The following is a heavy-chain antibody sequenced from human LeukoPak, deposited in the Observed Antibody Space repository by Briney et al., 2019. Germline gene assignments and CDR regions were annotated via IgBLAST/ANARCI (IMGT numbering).Heavy chain of an antibody. CDR3: ARVWNSSGWYVDWFDP. J-gene: IGHJ5*02. D-gene: IGHD6-19*01. CDR1: GGSISSYY. V-gene: IGHV4-59*01. Sequence: PSETLSLTCPVSGGSISSYYWSWIRQPPWKGLEWIGYIYYSGSTNYNPSLKSRVTISVHTSKNQFSLKLSSVTAADTAVYYCARVWNSSGWYVDWFDPWGQGTLVTVSS. CDR2: IYYSGST.